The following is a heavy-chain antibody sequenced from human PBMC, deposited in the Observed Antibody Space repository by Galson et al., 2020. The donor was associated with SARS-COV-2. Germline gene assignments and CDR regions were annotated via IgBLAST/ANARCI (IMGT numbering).Heavy chain of an antibody. D-gene: IGHD2-21*01. V-gene: IGHV5-51*01. CDR3: ARGLYCGGDCYSYYYYGMDV. J-gene: IGHJ6*02. CDR2: IYPGDSDT. CDR1: GYSFTSYW. Sequence: VESLKISCKGSGYSFTSYWIGWVRQMPGKGLEWMGIIYPGDSDTRYSPSFQGQVTISADKSISTAYLQWSSLKASDTAMYYCARGLYCGGDCYSYYYYGMDVWGQGTTVTVSS.